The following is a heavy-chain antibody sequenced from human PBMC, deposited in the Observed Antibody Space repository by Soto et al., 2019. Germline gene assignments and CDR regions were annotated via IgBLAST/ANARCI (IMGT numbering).Heavy chain of an antibody. Sequence: GESLKISCKGSGYSFTSYWIGWVRQMPGKGLEWMGIIYPGDSDTRYSPSFQGQVTISADKSISTAYLQWSSLKASDTAMYYCARWIHIVVVPAAIRYFDYWGQGTLVTVSS. CDR1: GYSFTSYW. CDR3: ARWIHIVVVPAAIRYFDY. J-gene: IGHJ4*02. V-gene: IGHV5-51*01. D-gene: IGHD2-2*01. CDR2: IYPGDSDT.